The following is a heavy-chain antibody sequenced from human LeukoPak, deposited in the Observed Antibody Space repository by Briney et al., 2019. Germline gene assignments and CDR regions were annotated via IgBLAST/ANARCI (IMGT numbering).Heavy chain of an antibody. J-gene: IGHJ4*02. CDR1: GFTVSSNY. V-gene: IGHV3-66*01. CDR2: IYSGGST. Sequence: GGSLRLSCAVSGFTVSSNYMSWVRQAPGKGLEWVSVIYSGGSTYYADSVKGRFTISRDNSKKGRFTISRDNSKNTLYLQMNSLRAEDTAVYYCARSMVQGVLQYWGQGTLVTVSS. CDR3: ARSMVQGVLQY. D-gene: IGHD3-10*01.